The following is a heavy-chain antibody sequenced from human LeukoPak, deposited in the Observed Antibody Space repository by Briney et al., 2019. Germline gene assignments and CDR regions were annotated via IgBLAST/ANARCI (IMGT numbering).Heavy chain of an antibody. CDR2: IKEDGSEK. CDR3: TRDTGCSGGTCYSFYDS. Sequence: PGGSLRLSCAASGFTFSTYWMTWVRQAPGKGLEWVANIKEDGSEKYYVDSVKGRFTISGDNAKNSLYLQMNTLRAEDTAVYYCTRDTGCSGGTCYSFYDSWGQGTLVTVSS. V-gene: IGHV3-7*01. J-gene: IGHJ4*02. D-gene: IGHD2-15*01. CDR1: GFTFSTYW.